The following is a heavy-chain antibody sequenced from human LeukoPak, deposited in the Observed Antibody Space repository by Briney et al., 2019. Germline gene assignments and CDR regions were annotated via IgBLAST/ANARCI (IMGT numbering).Heavy chain of an antibody. J-gene: IGHJ4*02. CDR1: GGSITGYY. CDR3: ARGNILTGYCFDF. V-gene: IGHV4-34*01. D-gene: IGHD3-9*01. CDR2: IHYTGAT. Sequence: PSETLSLTCAVYGGSITGYYWSWIRQTPGRGLEWVGEIHYTGATSYNPSLRSRATISTDTSKNQFSLRLSSVTAADTAVYYCARGNILTGYCFDFWGQGALVTVSS.